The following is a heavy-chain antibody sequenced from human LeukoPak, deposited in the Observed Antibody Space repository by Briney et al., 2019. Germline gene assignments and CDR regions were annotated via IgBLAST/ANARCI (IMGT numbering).Heavy chain of an antibody. V-gene: IGHV4-39*07. CDR2: IYTSGTT. J-gene: IGHJ4*02. Sequence: SETLSLTCTVSGGSISSSSYYWGWIRQPPGKGLEWIGRIYTSGTTNYNPSLKSRVTISLDTSKNEFSLKLSSVTAADTAVYYCARDYYYDSSGYSRYYFDYWGQGTLVTVSS. CDR3: ARDYYYDSSGYSRYYFDY. D-gene: IGHD3-22*01. CDR1: GGSISSSSYY.